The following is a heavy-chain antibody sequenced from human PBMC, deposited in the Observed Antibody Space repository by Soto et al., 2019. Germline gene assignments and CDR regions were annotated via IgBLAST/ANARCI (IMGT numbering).Heavy chain of an antibody. CDR1: GFTFSKFT. CDR2: ISSSSSYI. CDR3: AREAGYCSGGSCYPYYYYYMDV. V-gene: IGHV3-21*01. D-gene: IGHD2-15*01. Sequence: GGSLRLSCAASGFTFSKFTMGWVRQAPGKGLEWVSSISSSSSYIYYADSVKGRFTISRDNAKNSLYLQMNSLRAEDTAVYYCAREAGYCSGGSCYPYYYYYMDVWGKGTTVTVSS. J-gene: IGHJ6*03.